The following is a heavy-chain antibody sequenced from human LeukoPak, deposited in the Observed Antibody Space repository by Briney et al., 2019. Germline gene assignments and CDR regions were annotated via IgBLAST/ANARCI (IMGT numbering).Heavy chain of an antibody. D-gene: IGHD3-22*01. CDR1: GYSISSGYY. V-gene: IGHV4-38-2*02. J-gene: IGHJ4*02. CDR2: IYHSGST. Sequence: SETLSLTCTVSGYSISSGYYWGWIRQPPGKGLEWIGSIYHSGSTYYNPSLKSRATISVDTSKNQFSLKLSSVTAADTAVYYCARSAGGYYADFDYWGQGTLVTVSS. CDR3: ARSAGGYYADFDY.